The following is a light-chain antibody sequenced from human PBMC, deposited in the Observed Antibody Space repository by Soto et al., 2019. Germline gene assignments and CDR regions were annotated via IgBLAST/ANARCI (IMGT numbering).Light chain of an antibody. CDR3: QQLNNYPRT. CDR1: QTISSW. Sequence: DIQITQSPSTLSGSVGDRGTITCRASQTISSWLAWYQQKPGKAPKLLIYKASTLKSGVPSRFSGSGSGTEFTLTISSLQPEDFATYYCQQLNNYPRTFGQGTKVDI. J-gene: IGKJ1*01. V-gene: IGKV1-5*03. CDR2: KAS.